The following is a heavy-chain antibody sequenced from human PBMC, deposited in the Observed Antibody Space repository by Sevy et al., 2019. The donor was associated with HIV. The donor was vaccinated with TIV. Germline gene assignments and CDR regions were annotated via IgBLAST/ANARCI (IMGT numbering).Heavy chain of an antibody. CDR1: GGSISSYY. Sequence: SETLSLTCTVSGGSISSYYWSWIRQPAGKGLEWIGRIYTSGSTNYNPSLKSRVTMSVDTSKNQFSLKLSSVTAADTAAYYCARAKGDYDSSGYYRSNWFDPWGQGTLVTVSS. J-gene: IGHJ5*02. CDR2: IYTSGST. CDR3: ARAKGDYDSSGYYRSNWFDP. D-gene: IGHD3-22*01. V-gene: IGHV4-4*07.